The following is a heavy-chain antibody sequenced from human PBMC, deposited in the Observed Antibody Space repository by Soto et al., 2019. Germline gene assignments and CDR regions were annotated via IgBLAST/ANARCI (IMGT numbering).Heavy chain of an antibody. V-gene: IGHV4-30-4*01. CDR3: ARIGSIAARYYYGMDV. J-gene: IGHJ6*02. Sequence: PSETLSLTCTVSGGSISSGDYYWSWIRQPPGKGLEWIGYIYYSGSTYYNPSLKSRVTISVDTSKNQFSLKLSSVTAADTAVYYCARIGSIAARYYYGMDVWGQGTTVTVSS. CDR1: GGSISSGDYY. CDR2: IYYSGST. D-gene: IGHD6-6*01.